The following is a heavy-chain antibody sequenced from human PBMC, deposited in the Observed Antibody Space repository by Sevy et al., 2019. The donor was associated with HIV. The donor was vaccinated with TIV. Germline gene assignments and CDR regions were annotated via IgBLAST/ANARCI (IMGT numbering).Heavy chain of an antibody. J-gene: IGHJ6*03. CDR2: IWNDGNNK. V-gene: IGHV3-33*06. Sequence: GGSLRLSCAASGFTFSSYDMHWVRQAPGKGLEWVAVIWNDGNNKYYAISVKGRFTISRDNSKNTLYLQMNSLRAEDTAVYYCAKCYGSGRNYYYMDVWGKGPTVTVSS. CDR3: AKCYGSGRNYYYMDV. CDR1: GFTFSSYD. D-gene: IGHD3-10*01.